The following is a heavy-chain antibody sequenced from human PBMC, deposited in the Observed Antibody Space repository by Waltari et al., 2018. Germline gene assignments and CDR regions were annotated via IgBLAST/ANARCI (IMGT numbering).Heavy chain of an antibody. Sequence: QVQLQQWGAGLLKPSETLSLTCAVYGGSFSGYYWSWIRQPPGKGLEWIGEISNSGSTNSNPALKRRITITVDTSKTQFSLKLSSGTAADTAVYYWARHVRTAWELYIDYWGQGTLVTVSS. J-gene: IGHJ4*02. V-gene: IGHV4-34*01. CDR1: GGSFSGYY. D-gene: IGHD1-26*01. CDR2: ISNSGST. CDR3: ARHVRTAWELYIDY.